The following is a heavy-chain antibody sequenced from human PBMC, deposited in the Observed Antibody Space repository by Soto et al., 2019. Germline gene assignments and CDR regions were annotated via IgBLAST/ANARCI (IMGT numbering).Heavy chain of an antibody. CDR2: INPNSGGT. D-gene: IGHD6-13*01. CDR1: GYTFTCYY. J-gene: IGHJ6*02. V-gene: IGHV1-2*04. CDR3: ARSAAAAGTARSYGMDV. Sequence: ASVKVSCKASGYTFTCYYMHWVRQAPGQGLEWMGWINPNSGGTNYAQKFQGWVTMTRDTSISTAYMELSRLRSDDTAVYYCARSAAAAGTARSYGMDVWGQGTTVTVSS.